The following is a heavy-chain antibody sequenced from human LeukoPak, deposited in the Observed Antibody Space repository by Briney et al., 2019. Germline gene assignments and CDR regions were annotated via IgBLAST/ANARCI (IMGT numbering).Heavy chain of an antibody. CDR2: ISAYNGNT. Sequence: PSVKVSCKASGYTFTSYGISWVRQAPGQGLEWMGWISAYNGNTNYAQKLQGRVTMTTDTSTSTAYMELNSLTSEDTAVYYCARGSSGRHGDYWGQGTLVTVSS. CDR3: ARGSSGRHGDY. J-gene: IGHJ4*02. CDR1: GYTFTSYG. V-gene: IGHV1-18*01. D-gene: IGHD3-10*01.